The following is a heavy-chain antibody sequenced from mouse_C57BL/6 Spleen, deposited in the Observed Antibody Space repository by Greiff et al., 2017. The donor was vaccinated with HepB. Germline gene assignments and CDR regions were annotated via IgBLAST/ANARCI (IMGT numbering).Heavy chain of an antibody. V-gene: IGHV1-4*01. CDR3: ARAYDGYYPYYFDY. Sequence: QVQLKESGAELARPGASVKMSCKASGYTFTSYTMHWVKQRPGQGLEWIGYINPSSGYTKYNQKFKDKATLTADKSSSTAYMQLSSLTSEDSAVYYCARAYDGYYPYYFDYWGQGTTLTVSS. CDR2: INPSSGYT. J-gene: IGHJ2*01. CDR1: GYTFTSYT. D-gene: IGHD2-3*01.